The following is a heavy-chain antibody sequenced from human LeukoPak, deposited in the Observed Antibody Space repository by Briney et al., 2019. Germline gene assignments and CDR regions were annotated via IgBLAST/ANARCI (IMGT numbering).Heavy chain of an antibody. CDR2: IYYSGST. J-gene: IGHJ5*02. CDR3: AREKPGANWFDP. V-gene: IGHV4-59*01. Sequence: SETLSLTCTVSGGSISSYYWSWIRQPPGKGLEWIGYIYYSGSTNYNPSLKSRVTISVDTSKNQFSLKLSSATAADTAVYYCAREKPGANWFDPWGQGTLVTVSS. CDR1: GGSISSYY.